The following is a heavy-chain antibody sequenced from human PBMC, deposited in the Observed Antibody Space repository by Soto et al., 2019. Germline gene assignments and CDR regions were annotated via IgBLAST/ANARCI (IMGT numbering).Heavy chain of an antibody. J-gene: IGHJ6*02. Sequence: ALVKVSCKASGYTFTGNYIHWVRRAPGQGLEWMEWVNPDNGGTTSAQKFQGRVTMTRDTSVNTAYMELSRLTSDDTAVYYCARDPRPPSGWLGFWEYGMDVWGQGTTVTVSS. CDR1: GYTFTGNY. D-gene: IGHD3-3*01. V-gene: IGHV1-2*02. CDR2: VNPDNGGT. CDR3: ARDPRPPSGWLGFWEYGMDV.